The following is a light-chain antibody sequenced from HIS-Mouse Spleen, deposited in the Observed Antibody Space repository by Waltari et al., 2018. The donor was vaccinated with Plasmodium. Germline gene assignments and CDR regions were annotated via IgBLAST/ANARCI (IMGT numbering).Light chain of an antibody. CDR3: QQYNNWPRGT. V-gene: IGKV3-15*01. Sequence: EIVMTHSPATLSVSPGERATLSCSASQSVSSNLAWYQQKPGQAPRLLIYGASTRATGIPARFSGSGSGTEFTLTISSMQSEDFAVYYCQQYNNWPRGTFGQGTKVEIK. CDR2: GAS. CDR1: QSVSSN. J-gene: IGKJ1*01.